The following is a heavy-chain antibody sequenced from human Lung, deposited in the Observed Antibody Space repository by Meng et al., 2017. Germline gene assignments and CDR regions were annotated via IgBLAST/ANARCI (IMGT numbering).Heavy chain of an antibody. CDR3: AKHVANYYDSSGYYYLDH. V-gene: IGHV3-23*01. CDR2: LSGTGGST. D-gene: IGHD3-22*01. CDR1: GFTFSSSA. J-gene: IGHJ4*02. Sequence: GESLKISCAASGFTFSSSAMRWVRQTPGKGLEWVSSLSGTGGSTYYADSVKGRFTISRDNSKNTLFLHVNSLRAEDTAVYYCAKHVANYYDSSGYYYLDHWGQGTLVTVSS.